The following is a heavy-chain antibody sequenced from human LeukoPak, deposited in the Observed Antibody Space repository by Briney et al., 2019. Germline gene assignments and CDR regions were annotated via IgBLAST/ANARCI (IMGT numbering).Heavy chain of an antibody. Sequence: ASVTVSFTASVYTFTINGISWVRHAPGQGLEGMGWISASRGNTNYAEKLQGRVTMTTDTSTSTAYMELRGLRSDDTGMDYCARDRDHGLDFWGQGTMVTVSS. V-gene: IGHV1-18*01. J-gene: IGHJ3*01. D-gene: IGHD4/OR15-4a*01. CDR3: ARDRDHGLDF. CDR2: ISASRGNT. CDR1: VYTFTING.